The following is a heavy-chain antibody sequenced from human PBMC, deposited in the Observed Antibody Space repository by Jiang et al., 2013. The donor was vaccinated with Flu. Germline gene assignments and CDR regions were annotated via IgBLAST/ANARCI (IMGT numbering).Heavy chain of an antibody. CDR1: GFIFNNYA. CDR3: ARLRGKSGSWDFDH. J-gene: IGHJ4*02. V-gene: IGHV3-23*01. Sequence: PWESLTLSCVASGFIFNNYAMCWVRQVPGKGLEWVSSVSDTGTTTYHADSVKGRFTISRDNSKNTLYLQMNNLRAEDTALYYCARLRGKSGSWDFDHWGQGTLVTVST. D-gene: IGHD3-3*01. CDR2: VSDTGTTT.